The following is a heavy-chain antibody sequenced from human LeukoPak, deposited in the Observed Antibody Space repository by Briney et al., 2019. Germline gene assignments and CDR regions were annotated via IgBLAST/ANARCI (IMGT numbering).Heavy chain of an antibody. Sequence: SETLSLTCTVSGGSISSYYWSWIRQPAGKGLEWIGRIYTSGSTNYNPSLKSRVTMSLDTSKNHFSLRLTSITAADTAVYYCAAGRSGYLFQWGQGTLVTVSS. CDR3: AAGRSGYLFQ. J-gene: IGHJ4*02. CDR1: GGSISSYY. D-gene: IGHD3-22*01. V-gene: IGHV4-4*07. CDR2: IYTSGST.